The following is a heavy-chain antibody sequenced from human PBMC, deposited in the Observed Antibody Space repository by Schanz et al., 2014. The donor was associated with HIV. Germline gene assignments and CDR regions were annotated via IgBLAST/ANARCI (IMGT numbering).Heavy chain of an antibody. J-gene: IGHJ4*02. CDR1: GFIFSDFY. CDR2: ISDSGSRR. D-gene: IGHD3-16*01. Sequence: QVQMVESGGGLVKPGGSRRLSCVASGFIFSDFYMTWIRQAPGKGLEWISYISDSGSRRFYADSVQGRFTISRDNAKKSLYLQMNSLRAEDTAVYYCAKISGFSVLVKLGCFDYWGQGTLVTVSS. V-gene: IGHV3-11*01. CDR3: AKISGFSVLVKLGCFDY.